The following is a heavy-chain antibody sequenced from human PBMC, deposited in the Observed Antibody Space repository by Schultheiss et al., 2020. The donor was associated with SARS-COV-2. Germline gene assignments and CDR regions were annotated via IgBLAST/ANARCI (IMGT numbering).Heavy chain of an antibody. CDR1: GFTFSSYS. J-gene: IGHJ4*02. CDR3: ARVPNDGADY. CDR2: ISSSSSYI. D-gene: IGHD1-1*01. V-gene: IGHV3-21*01. Sequence: GESLKISCAASGFTFSSYSMNWVRQAPGKGLEWVSSISSSSSYIYYADSVKGRFTISRDNAKNTLYLQMNSLRAEDTAVYYCARVPNDGADYWGQGTLVTVSS.